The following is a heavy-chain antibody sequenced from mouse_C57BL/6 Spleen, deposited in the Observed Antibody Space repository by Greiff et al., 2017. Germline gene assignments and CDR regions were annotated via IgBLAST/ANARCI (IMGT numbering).Heavy chain of an antibody. D-gene: IGHD2-4*01. CDR1: GYTFTSYG. Sequence: QVQLQQSGAELARPGASVKLSCKASGYTFTSYGISWVKQRTGQGLEWIGEIYPRSGNTYYNEKFKGKATLTADKSSSTAYMELRSLTSEDAAVYFCARSENDYDRGAWFAYWGQGTLVTVSA. J-gene: IGHJ3*01. CDR2: IYPRSGNT. CDR3: ARSENDYDRGAWFAY. V-gene: IGHV1-81*01.